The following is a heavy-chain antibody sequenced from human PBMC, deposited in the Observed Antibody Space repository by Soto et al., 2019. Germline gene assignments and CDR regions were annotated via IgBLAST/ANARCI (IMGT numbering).Heavy chain of an antibody. D-gene: IGHD1-1*01. V-gene: IGHV4-30-4*08. CDR1: GGSISSGDYW. CDR3: ARDRPGTGRNAFDI. J-gene: IGHJ3*02. Sequence: QVQLQESDPGLVKPAQTLSLTCTVSGGSISSGDYWWSWIRQPPGKGLEWIGYMSSTGNTYYKPSLKSRVTISVDTSKIQLSLKVNSVTAADTAVYYCARDRPGTGRNAFDIWGQGTMVTVSS. CDR2: MSSTGNT.